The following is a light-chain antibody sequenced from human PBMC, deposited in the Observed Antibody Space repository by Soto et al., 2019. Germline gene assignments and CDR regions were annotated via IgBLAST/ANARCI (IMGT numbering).Light chain of an antibody. Sequence: EIVMTQSPATLSVSPGERATLSCRASQSVSSNLAWYQQKPGQAPRLLIYGASTRATGIPARFSGSGPGTEFTLTISSLQSEDLADYYCQQYNNWPWTFGQGTKV. V-gene: IGKV3-15*01. J-gene: IGKJ1*01. CDR2: GAS. CDR1: QSVSSN. CDR3: QQYNNWPWT.